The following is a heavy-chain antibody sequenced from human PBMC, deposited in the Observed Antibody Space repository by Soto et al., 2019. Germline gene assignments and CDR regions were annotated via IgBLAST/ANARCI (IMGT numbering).Heavy chain of an antibody. CDR3: HGYGY. Sequence: EVQVVESGGGLIQPGRSLRLPCEVSGFSVTANYMSWVRQAPGKGLEWVSVIYSGGSTYYIDSVKGRFSISRDISKNTLYLQMNNLRAEDTAVYYCHGYGYWGQGTLVTVSS. CDR1: GFSVTANY. V-gene: IGHV3-53*01. CDR2: IYSGGST. D-gene: IGHD5-12*01. J-gene: IGHJ4*02.